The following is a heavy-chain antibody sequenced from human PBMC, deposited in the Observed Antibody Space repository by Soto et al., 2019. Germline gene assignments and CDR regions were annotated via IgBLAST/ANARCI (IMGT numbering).Heavy chain of an antibody. V-gene: IGHV4-34*01. Sequence: ETLSLTCAVYGGSFSGYYWSWIRQPPGKGLEWIGEINHSGSTNYNPSLKSRVTISVDTSKNQFSLKLSSVTAADTAVYYCARVRNYVWGSYRYPYAFDYWGQGTLVTVSS. CDR3: ARVRNYVWGSYRYPYAFDY. CDR2: INHSGST. CDR1: GGSFSGYY. D-gene: IGHD3-16*02. J-gene: IGHJ4*02.